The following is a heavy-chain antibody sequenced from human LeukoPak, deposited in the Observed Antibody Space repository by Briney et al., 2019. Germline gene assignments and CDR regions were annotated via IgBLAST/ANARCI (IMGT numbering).Heavy chain of an antibody. Sequence: ASVNVSCTASGYTFTSYYMHCVRQAPGQGLEWMGIINPSGGSTSYAQKFQGRVTMTRDTSTSTVYMELSSLRSEDTAVYYCARDGMITFGGVIVIPLYNWFDPWGQGTLVTVSS. V-gene: IGHV1-46*01. CDR1: GYTFTSYY. CDR2: INPSGGST. CDR3: ARDGMITFGGVIVIPLYNWFDP. D-gene: IGHD3-16*02. J-gene: IGHJ5*02.